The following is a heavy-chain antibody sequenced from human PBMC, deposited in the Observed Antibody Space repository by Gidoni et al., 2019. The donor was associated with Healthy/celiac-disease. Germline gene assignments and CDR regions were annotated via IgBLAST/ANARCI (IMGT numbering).Heavy chain of an antibody. CDR2: ISSSSSDI. CDR3: ASSVTAIQYFDY. CDR1: GFTFSSYS. J-gene: IGHJ4*02. Sequence: EVHLVESGGGLVKPGGSLRLSCAASGFTFSSYSMNWVRQAPGKGLEWGSSISSSSSDIYYADSGKGGFTISRDNAKNSLYLQMNSLRAEDTAVYYCASSVTAIQYFDYWGQGTLVTVSS. V-gene: IGHV3-21*01. D-gene: IGHD2-21*02.